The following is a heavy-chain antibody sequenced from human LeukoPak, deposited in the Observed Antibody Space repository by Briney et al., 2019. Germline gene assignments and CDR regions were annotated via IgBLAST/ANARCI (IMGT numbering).Heavy chain of an antibody. J-gene: IGHJ4*02. CDR3: SSGGRGSHFDY. CDR2: ISGGSSTI. V-gene: IGHV3-11*01. CDR1: GFTFSDYY. D-gene: IGHD2-15*01. Sequence: GGSLRLSCAASGFTFSDYYMSWIRQAPGKGLEWVSYISGGSSTIYYADSLKGRFTVSRDNAKNSLYLLMNSLRAEDTAVYYCSSGGRGSHFDYWGQGTLVTVSS.